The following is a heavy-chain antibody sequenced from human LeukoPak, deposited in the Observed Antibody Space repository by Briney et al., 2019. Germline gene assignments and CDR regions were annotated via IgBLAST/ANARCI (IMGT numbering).Heavy chain of an antibody. Sequence: KPSATLSLTCTVSGGSISGYYWSWVRPPAGKALESIGRIYSSGSTNYNPSLKSRATMSVDTSKNQFSLKLSSVTAADTAAYYCAREHPVAIAADYWGQGTLVTVSS. CDR3: AREHPVAIAADY. J-gene: IGHJ4*02. D-gene: IGHD5-12*01. V-gene: IGHV4-4*07. CDR1: GGSISGYY. CDR2: IYSSGST.